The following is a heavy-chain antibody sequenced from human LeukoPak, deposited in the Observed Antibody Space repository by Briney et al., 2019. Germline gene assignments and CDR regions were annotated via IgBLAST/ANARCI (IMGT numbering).Heavy chain of an antibody. V-gene: IGHV3-74*01. D-gene: IGHD1-26*01. CDR3: VRDNRSYNFDY. J-gene: IGHJ4*02. CDR2: IKSDGSST. CDR1: GFTFSGYW. Sequence: GGTLTLSCAASGFTFSGYWMHWVRQAPGKGLVWVSCIKSDGSSTSIADSAKGRFTISRDNAKNTVCLQMNSLRVEDTAVYYCVRDNRSYNFDYWGQGTLVTVSS.